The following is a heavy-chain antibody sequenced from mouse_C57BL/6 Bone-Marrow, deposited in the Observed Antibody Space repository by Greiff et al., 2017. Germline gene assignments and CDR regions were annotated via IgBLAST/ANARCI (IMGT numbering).Heavy chain of an antibody. V-gene: IGHV1-74*01. J-gene: IGHJ2*01. D-gene: IGHD1-1*01. Sequence: QVQLQQPGAELVRPGTSVKLSCKASGYSFTHFWMNWVKQRPGQGLEWLAMIHPSGSETRLNQKFKDKAKLTVDKSSNTAYMQLASLTSEDSAVYYGARTLYGSRYYFDVWGQGTALTVSS. CDR1: GYSFTHFW. CDR3: ARTLYGSRYYFDV. CDR2: IHPSGSET.